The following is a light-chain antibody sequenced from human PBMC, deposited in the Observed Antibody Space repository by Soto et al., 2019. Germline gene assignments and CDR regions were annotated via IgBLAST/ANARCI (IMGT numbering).Light chain of an antibody. CDR2: RAS. V-gene: IGKV3-20*01. CDR1: QTISSSF. Sequence: IVLTQSPGTLSSSPGERATLSCRASQTISSSFLAWYQQKTCQAPRLLIYRASSRAAGIPDRFSSSGSWTAFTLTISRLEPEDYSVYYCHQFGSSSLDTFGHGTKVEIK. J-gene: IGKJ3*01. CDR3: HQFGSSSLDT.